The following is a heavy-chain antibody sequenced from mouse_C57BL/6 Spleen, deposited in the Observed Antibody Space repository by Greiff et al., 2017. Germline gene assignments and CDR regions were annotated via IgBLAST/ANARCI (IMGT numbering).Heavy chain of an antibody. CDR3: ASYLETFDY. CDR1: GYTFTSYW. V-gene: IGHV1-64*01. CDR2: IHPNSGST. J-gene: IGHJ2*01. Sequence: QVQLKQPGAELVKPGASVKLSCKASGYTFTSYWMHWVKQRPGQGLEWIGMIHPNSGSTNYNEKFKSKATLTVDKSSSTAYMQLSSLTSEDSAVYYCASYLETFDYWGQGTTLTVSS. D-gene: IGHD2-1*01.